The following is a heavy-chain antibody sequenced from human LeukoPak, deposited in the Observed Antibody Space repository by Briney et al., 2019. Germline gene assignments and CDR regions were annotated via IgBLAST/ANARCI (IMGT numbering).Heavy chain of an antibody. Sequence: ASVKVSCKASGYTFTGYYMHWVRQAPGQGLEWMGWINPNSDGTNYAQKFQGRVTMTRDTSISTAYMELSRLRSDDTAVYYCARVSRYCSSTSCRILDYWGQGTLVTVSS. V-gene: IGHV1-2*02. CDR3: ARVSRYCSSTSCRILDY. J-gene: IGHJ4*02. D-gene: IGHD2-2*01. CDR1: GYTFTGYY. CDR2: INPNSDGT.